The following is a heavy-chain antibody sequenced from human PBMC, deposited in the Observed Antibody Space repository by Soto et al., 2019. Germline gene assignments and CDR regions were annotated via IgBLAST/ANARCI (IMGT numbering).Heavy chain of an antibody. Sequence: GGSLRLSCAASGFTFSSYVMHLFRQAPGKGLEWVAVIWYDGSNKYYADSVKGRFTISRDNSKNTLYLQMNSLRAEDTAVYYCRFELKNFDDYWGQGTLVTVSS. D-gene: IGHD1-26*01. CDR2: IWYDGSNK. J-gene: IGHJ4*02. CDR3: RFELKNFDDY. V-gene: IGHV3-33*01. CDR1: GFTFSSYV.